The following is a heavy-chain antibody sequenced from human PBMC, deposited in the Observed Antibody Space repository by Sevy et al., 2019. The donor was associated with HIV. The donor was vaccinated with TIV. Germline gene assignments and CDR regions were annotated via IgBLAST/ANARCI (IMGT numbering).Heavy chain of an antibody. V-gene: IGHV3-23*01. CDR3: VNSPDLEERPI. CDR2: IGKSGAKT. Sequence: GGSLRLSCGASGFIFTKYPLMWVLQAPGKGPEWVAGIGKSGAKTYYADFVKGRFTISRDNFKNMTYLEMSVLRAEDTARYYCVNSPDLEERPIWGRGTQVTVSS. CDR1: GFIFTKYP. D-gene: IGHD1-1*01. J-gene: IGHJ4*02.